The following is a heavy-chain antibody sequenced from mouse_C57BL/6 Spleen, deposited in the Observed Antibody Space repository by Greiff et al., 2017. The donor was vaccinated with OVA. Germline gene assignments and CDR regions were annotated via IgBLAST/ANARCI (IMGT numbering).Heavy chain of an antibody. D-gene: IGHD1-1*01. CDR3: ARREEGSSLSLYFDV. CDR1: GYTFTEYT. Sequence: QVQLKESGAELVKPGASVKLSCKASGYTFTEYTIHWVKQRSGQGLEWIGWFYPGSGSIKYNEKFKDKATLTVAKSSSTAYMELSRLTSEDSAVYFCARREEGSSLSLYFDVWGTGTTVTVSS. CDR2: FYPGSGSI. V-gene: IGHV1-62-2*01. J-gene: IGHJ1*03.